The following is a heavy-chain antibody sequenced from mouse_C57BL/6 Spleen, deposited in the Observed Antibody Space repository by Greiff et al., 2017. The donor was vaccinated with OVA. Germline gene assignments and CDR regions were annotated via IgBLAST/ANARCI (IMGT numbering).Heavy chain of an antibody. Sequence: EVQLVESGGGLVKPGGSLKLSCAASGFTFSDYGMHWVRQAPEKGLEWVAYISSGSSTIYYADTVKGRFTISRDNAKNTLFLQMTRLGSEDTAMYYCAWAYSNPFAYWGQGTLVTVSA. D-gene: IGHD2-5*01. CDR1: GFTFSDYG. J-gene: IGHJ3*01. CDR3: AWAYSNPFAY. V-gene: IGHV5-17*01. CDR2: ISSGSSTI.